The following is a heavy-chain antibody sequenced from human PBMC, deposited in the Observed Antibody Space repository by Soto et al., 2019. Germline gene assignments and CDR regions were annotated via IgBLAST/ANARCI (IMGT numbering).Heavy chain of an antibody. D-gene: IGHD2-15*01. CDR2: ISAYNGNT. CDR1: GYTFTSYS. Sequence: EASVKVSCKASGYTFTSYSISWVRQAPGQGLEWMGWISAYNGNTNYAQKLQGRVTMTTDTSTSTAYMELRSLRSDDTAVYYCARSWCKLLCHYGMDVWGQGTTVTVS. J-gene: IGHJ6*02. V-gene: IGHV1-18*01. CDR3: ARSWCKLLCHYGMDV.